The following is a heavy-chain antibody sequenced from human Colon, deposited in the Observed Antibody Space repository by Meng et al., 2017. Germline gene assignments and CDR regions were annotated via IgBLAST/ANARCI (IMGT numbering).Heavy chain of an antibody. J-gene: IGHJ4*02. V-gene: IGHV1-69*02. D-gene: IGHD5-24*01. CDR1: GGTFGRYS. CDR3: ASGDGYNYFDL. Sequence: WVAAAGTSSGGTFGRYSISWVQQDAGQGLGWMGRTIAIVDVPTYAQRFQGRVTITADKSTSTAYMASSSLRSEDTAVYYCASGDGYNYFDLWGQGTLVTVSS. CDR2: TIAIVDVP.